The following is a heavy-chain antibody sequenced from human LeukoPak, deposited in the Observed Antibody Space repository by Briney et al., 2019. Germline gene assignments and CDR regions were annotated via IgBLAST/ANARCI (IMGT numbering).Heavy chain of an antibody. V-gene: IGHV3-7*05. CDR3: AREAAAAHPDY. J-gene: IGHJ4*02. Sequence: PGGSLRLSCAASGFXFSSYWISWVRQAPGKGLEWVANIKQDGSEKYYVDSVKGRFTISRDNAKNSLYLQMNSLRAEDTAVYYCAREAAAAHPDYWGQGTLVVVSA. CDR1: GFXFSSYW. CDR2: IKQDGSEK. D-gene: IGHD6-13*01.